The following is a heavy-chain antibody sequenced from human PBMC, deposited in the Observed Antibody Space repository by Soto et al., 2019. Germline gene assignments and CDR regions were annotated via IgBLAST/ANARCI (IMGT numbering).Heavy chain of an antibody. CDR2: INSDGSST. CDR3: ARDPYDSSHRDY. CDR1: RFTFSSYW. V-gene: IGHV3-74*01. Sequence: EGSLRLSCAASRFTFSSYWLHWVSQAPGKGLVWVPRINSDGSSTSYADSVKGRFTISRDNAKNTLYLQMNSLRAEDTAVYYCARDPYDSSHRDYWGQVTLVTVSS. J-gene: IGHJ4*02. D-gene: IGHD3-22*01.